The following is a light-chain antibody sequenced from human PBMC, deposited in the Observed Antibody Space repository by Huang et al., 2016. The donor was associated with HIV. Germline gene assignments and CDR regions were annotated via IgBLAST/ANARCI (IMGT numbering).Light chain of an antibody. CDR1: QSISSN. CDR2: DTS. Sequence: IVMTQSPATLSVSPGERATLSCRASQSISSNLVWYQQKPGQAPRLLIYDTSVRATGVPARCSGSGSGTDFTLTISSLQSEDFAVYYCQQYGNWPPWTFGQGTKVEMK. V-gene: IGKV3-15*01. J-gene: IGKJ1*01. CDR3: QQYGNWPPWT.